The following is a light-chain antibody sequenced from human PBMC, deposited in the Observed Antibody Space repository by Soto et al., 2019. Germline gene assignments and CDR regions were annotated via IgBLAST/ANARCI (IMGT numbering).Light chain of an antibody. CDR1: SGHSSYI. V-gene: IGLV4-60*02. Sequence: QSVLTQSPSASASLGSSVKLTCTLSSGHSSYIIAWHQQQPGKAPRYLMKLEGSGSYNKGSGVPDRFSGSSSGADRYLTISNLQFEDEADYYCETWDSNIHWVFGGGTKVTVL. J-gene: IGLJ3*02. CDR3: ETWDSNIHWV. CDR2: LEGSGSY.